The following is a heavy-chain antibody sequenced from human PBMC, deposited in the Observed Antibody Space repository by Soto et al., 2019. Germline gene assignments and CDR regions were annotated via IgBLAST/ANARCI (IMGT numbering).Heavy chain of an antibody. CDR2: IYPTDGGT. V-gene: IGHV1-2*02. CDR1: GYTFTNYY. CDR3: ASGRDRGSSESSFDY. Sequence: QVQLVQSGAEVKKPGASMKVSCKASGYTFTNYYIYWVRQAPGQGLEWMGWIYPTDGGTNYAQKFQGRVTMTRDTSISTAYMELSRLSSDDTAAYYCASGRDRGSSESSFDYWGQGTLVTVSS. D-gene: IGHD6-6*01. J-gene: IGHJ4*02.